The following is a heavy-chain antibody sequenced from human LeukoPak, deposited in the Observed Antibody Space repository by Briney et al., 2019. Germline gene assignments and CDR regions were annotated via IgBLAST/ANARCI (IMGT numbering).Heavy chain of an antibody. CDR1: GDSVSNFY. D-gene: IGHD2-8*01. V-gene: IGHV4-59*08. J-gene: IGHJ5*01. Sequence: SETLSLTCSVSGDSVSNFYWNWIRQPPGKRMEWIGNIHDSGNSNYNPSLQSRVTTSIDTSRRQLFLKLTSVTAADTAVYYCALAPNSNWFDFWGQGTLVTVSS. CDR3: ALAPNSNWFDF. CDR2: IHDSGNS.